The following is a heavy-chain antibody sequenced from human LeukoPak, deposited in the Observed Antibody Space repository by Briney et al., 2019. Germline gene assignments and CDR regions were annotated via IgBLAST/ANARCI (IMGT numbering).Heavy chain of an antibody. V-gene: IGHV3-7*01. CDR3: ATDVGGD. Sequence: GGSLRLSCVASGFTFSSYAMSWVRQAPGKGLEWVANINRDGSEKYYVDSVKGRFTISRDNARNSLYLQMNSLRADDTALYYCATDVGGDWGQGTLVTVSS. CDR1: GFTFSSYA. J-gene: IGHJ4*02. D-gene: IGHD3-3*01. CDR2: INRDGSEK.